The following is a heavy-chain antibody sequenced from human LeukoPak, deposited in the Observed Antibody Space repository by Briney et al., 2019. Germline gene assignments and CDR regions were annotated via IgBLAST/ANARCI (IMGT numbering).Heavy chain of an antibody. CDR3: ARVRYSSSLRPSAFDI. CDR2: IYTSGST. J-gene: IGHJ3*02. V-gene: IGHV4-61*02. CDR1: GGSISSGSYY. D-gene: IGHD6-13*01. Sequence: PSETLSLTCAVSGGSISSGSYYWSWIRQPAGKGLEWIGRIYTSGSTNYNPSLKSRVTISVDTSKNQFSLKLSSVTAADTAVYYCARVRYSSSLRPSAFDIWGQGTMVTVSS.